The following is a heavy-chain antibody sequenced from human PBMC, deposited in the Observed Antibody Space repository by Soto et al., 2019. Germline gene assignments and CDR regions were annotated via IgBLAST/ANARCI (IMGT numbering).Heavy chain of an antibody. Sequence: GGSLRLSCETSGFIFKMYWMHWVRQVPGQGPQWVARITDDGSTTYYAASVEGRFTISRDNAKNALYLQMTSLRPDDTAVYYCTRGPRHTSIGTGAFWGQGTLVTVSS. D-gene: IGHD3-10*01. CDR1: GFIFKMYW. J-gene: IGHJ4*02. V-gene: IGHV3-74*01. CDR2: ITDDGSTT. CDR3: TRGPRHTSIGTGAF.